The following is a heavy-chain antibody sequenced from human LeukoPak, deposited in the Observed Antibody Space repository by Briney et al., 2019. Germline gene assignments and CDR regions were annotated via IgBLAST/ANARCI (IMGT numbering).Heavy chain of an antibody. V-gene: IGHV1-8*01. J-gene: IGHJ4*02. Sequence: GASVKVSCKASGYTFTSYDINWVRQATGQGLEWMGWMNPNSGNAGYAQKFQGRLTMTMKTSISTAYMELSSLRSEDTAVYYCARGQHHYDGSGSPYSFDDWGQGTLVTVSS. CDR1: GYTFTSYD. CDR3: ARGQHHYDGSGSPYSFDD. CDR2: MNPNSGNA. D-gene: IGHD3-22*01.